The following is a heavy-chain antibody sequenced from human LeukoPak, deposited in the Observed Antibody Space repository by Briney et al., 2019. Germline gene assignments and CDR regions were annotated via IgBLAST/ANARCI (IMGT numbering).Heavy chain of an antibody. D-gene: IGHD3-3*01. CDR1: GFTFSTYA. Sequence: QPGRSLRLSCAASGFTFSTYAMHWVRQAPGKGLEWAALISYDGSNKYYADSVKGRFTISRDNSKNTLYLQMNSLRAEDTALYYCAKSRLSGINDALDIWGQGTMVTVSS. J-gene: IGHJ3*02. CDR3: AKSRLSGINDALDI. CDR2: ISYDGSNK. V-gene: IGHV3-30*04.